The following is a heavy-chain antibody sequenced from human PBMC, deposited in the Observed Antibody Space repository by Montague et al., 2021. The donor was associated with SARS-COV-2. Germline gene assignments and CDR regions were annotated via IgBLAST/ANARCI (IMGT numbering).Heavy chain of an antibody. D-gene: IGHD2/OR15-2a*01. J-gene: IGHJ4*02. CDR1: GYSITNGYY. CDR2: IYHSGDS. Sequence: SETLSLTCTVSGYSITNGYYWAWIRQPPGKGLEWIGMIYHSGDSYYNPSLKSRVTISVDTSKNLFSLRLSDVSAAGTALYYCARVPDPMRFHSDASEYYSYFDSWGQGALVTVSS. CDR3: ARVPDPMRFHSDASEYYSYFDS. V-gene: IGHV4-38-2*02.